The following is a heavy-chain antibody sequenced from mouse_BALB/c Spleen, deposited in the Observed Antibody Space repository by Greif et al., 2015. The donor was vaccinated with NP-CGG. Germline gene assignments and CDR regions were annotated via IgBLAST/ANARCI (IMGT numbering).Heavy chain of an antibody. J-gene: IGHJ1*01. CDR3: ARDGNSWYFDV. D-gene: IGHD2-1*01. CDR2: IDPSDSET. Sequence: VQLQQSGPQLVRPGASVKISCKASGYSFTSYWMHWVKQRPGQGLEWIGMIDPSDSETRLNQKFKDKATLTVDKSSSTAYMQLSSPTSEDSAVYYCARDGNSWYFDVWGAGTTVTVSS. CDR1: GYSFTSYW. V-gene: IGHV1S127*01.